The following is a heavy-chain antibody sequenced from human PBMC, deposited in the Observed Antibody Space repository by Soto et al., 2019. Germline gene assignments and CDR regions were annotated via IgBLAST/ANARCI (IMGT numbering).Heavy chain of an antibody. CDR2: IYYSGST. V-gene: IGHV4-59*01. CDR3: ARSLGYCSSTSCQYYYYYGMDV. J-gene: IGHJ6*02. Sequence: PSETLSLTCTVSGGSISSYYWIWIRQPPGKGLEWIGYIYYSGSTNYNPSLKSRVTISVDTSKNQFSLKLSSVTAADTAVYYCARSLGYCSSTSCQYYYYYGMDVWGQGTTVTVSS. D-gene: IGHD2-2*01. CDR1: GGSISSYY.